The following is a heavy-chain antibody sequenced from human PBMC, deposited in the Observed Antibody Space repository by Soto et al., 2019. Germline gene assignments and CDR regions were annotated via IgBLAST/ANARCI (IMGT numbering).Heavy chain of an antibody. CDR3: AKDRGGCSSTSCPPRLFDY. Sequence: EVQLLESEGRLVQPGGSLRLSCAASGFTFSSYAMSWVRQAPGKGLEWVSGISGSGGSTYYADSVKGRFTISRDNSKNTLYLQMNSLRAEDTAVYYCAKDRGGCSSTSCPPRLFDYWGQGTLVTVSS. CDR1: GFTFSSYA. D-gene: IGHD2-2*01. CDR2: ISGSGGST. J-gene: IGHJ4*02. V-gene: IGHV3-23*01.